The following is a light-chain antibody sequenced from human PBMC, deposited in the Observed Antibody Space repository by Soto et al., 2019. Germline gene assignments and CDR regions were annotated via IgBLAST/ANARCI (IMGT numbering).Light chain of an antibody. CDR2: DAS. J-gene: IGKJ1*01. V-gene: IGKV3-11*01. Sequence: EIVLTQSPATLSLSPGERATLSSRASQSVSSYLAWYQQKPGQAPRLLIYDASNRATGIPARFSGSGSGTDFTLTISSLEPGDFAVYYCQQRSNWLRTFGQGTKVEIK. CDR3: QQRSNWLRT. CDR1: QSVSSY.